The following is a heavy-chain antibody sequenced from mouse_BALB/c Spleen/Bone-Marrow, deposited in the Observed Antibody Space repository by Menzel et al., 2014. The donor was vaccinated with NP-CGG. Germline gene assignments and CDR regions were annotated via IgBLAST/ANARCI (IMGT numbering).Heavy chain of an antibody. Sequence: QVQLKDSGAELMKPGASVKISCKATGYTFSNYWIEWVKQRPGHGLEWIGEILPGSGSTNYNEKFKGKATFTADTSSNTAYMQLSSLTSEDSAVYYCARREVSYYYDYWGQGTSLTVSS. V-gene: IGHV1-9*01. CDR2: ILPGSGST. CDR1: GYTFSNYW. D-gene: IGHD2-12*01. J-gene: IGHJ2*02. CDR3: ARREVSYYYDY.